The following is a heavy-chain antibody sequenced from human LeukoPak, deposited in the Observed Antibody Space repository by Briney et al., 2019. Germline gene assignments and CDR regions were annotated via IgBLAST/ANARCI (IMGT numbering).Heavy chain of an antibody. V-gene: IGHV4-38-2*01. CDR2: IFHRGGT. J-gene: IGHJ4*02. Sequence: SETLSLTCAVSVYSLTSGYYGAWIGRPPGKGLGGIGVIFHRGGTYYNPSLKIGVTISVDTSKNQFSLKLSSGTAADTAGYYWAGPSGPSTIRLWFYWGQGTLVTVSS. CDR3: AGPSGPSTIRLWFY. D-gene: IGHD5-18*01. CDR1: VYSLTSGYY.